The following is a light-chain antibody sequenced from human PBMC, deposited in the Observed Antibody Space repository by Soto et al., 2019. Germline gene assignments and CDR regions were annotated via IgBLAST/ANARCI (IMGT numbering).Light chain of an antibody. CDR2: DVS. CDR3: CSYAGSPYV. CDR1: SSDVGGYNY. J-gene: IGLJ1*01. Sequence: QSALTQPRSVSGSPGQSVTISCTGTSSDVGGYNYVSWYQQHPGKAPKVMIYDVSKRPSGVPDRFSGSKSGNTASLTISGLQAEDEADYYCCSYAGSPYVFGTWTKLTVL. V-gene: IGLV2-11*01.